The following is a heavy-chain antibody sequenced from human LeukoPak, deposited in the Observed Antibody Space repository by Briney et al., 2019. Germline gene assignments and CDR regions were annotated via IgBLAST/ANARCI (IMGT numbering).Heavy chain of an antibody. J-gene: IGHJ3*01. CDR2: INHSGST. CDR3: ARKGFVESTGWRGAFDV. D-gene: IGHD2-8*02. V-gene: IGHV4-34*01. Sequence: PSETLSLTCAVYGGSFSGYYWSWIRQPPGKGLEWIGEINHSGSTNYNPSLKSRVTISVAVSKNQYSLRLTSVTAADTAVYYCARKGFVESTGWRGAFDVWGQGTMVTVSS. CDR1: GGSFSGYY.